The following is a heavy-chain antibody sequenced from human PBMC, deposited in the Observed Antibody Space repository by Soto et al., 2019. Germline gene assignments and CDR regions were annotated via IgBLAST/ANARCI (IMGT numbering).Heavy chain of an antibody. Sequence: ASVKVSCNASGGTFSSYSISWVRQAPGQGLEWMGGIIPIFGTANYAQKFQGRVTITADESTSTAYMELSSLRSEDTAVYYCARGQRTPPYYYYGMDVWGQGTTVTVSS. J-gene: IGHJ6*02. CDR1: GGTFSSYS. CDR3: ARGQRTPPYYYYGMDV. V-gene: IGHV1-69*13. CDR2: IIPIFGTA. D-gene: IGHD1-1*01.